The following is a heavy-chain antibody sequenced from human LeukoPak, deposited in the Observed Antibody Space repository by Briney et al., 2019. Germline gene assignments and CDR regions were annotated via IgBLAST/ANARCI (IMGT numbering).Heavy chain of an antibody. J-gene: IGHJ3*02. CDR1: GGSISSYY. V-gene: IGHV4-4*07. Sequence: PSETLSLTCTVSGGSISSYYWSWIRQPAGKGLEWIGRIYTSGSTNYNPSLKSRVTMSVDTSKNQFSLKLSSVTAADTAVYYCARDTSSGWLGAFDIWGQGTMVTVSS. CDR3: ARDTSSGWLGAFDI. D-gene: IGHD6-19*01. CDR2: IYTSGST.